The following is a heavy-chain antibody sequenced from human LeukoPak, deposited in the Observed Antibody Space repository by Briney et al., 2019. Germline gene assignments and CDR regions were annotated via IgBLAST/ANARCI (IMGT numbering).Heavy chain of an antibody. D-gene: IGHD6-13*01. V-gene: IGHV4-59*01. CDR2: IYYKGNT. J-gene: IGHJ3*02. CDR1: DGSINSYY. CDR3: ARSTSSSWYSSAFDI. Sequence: PSETLSLTCTVSDGSINSYYWSWIRQPPGKGLEWIGHIYYKGNTNYDPSLKSRVTISVDTSKNQFSLKLSSVTAADTAVYYCARSTSSSWYSSAFDIWGQGTMVTVSS.